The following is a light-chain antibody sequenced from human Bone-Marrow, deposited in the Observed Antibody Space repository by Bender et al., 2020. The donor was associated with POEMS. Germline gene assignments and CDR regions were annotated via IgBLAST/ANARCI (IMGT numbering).Light chain of an antibody. J-gene: IGLJ3*02. Sequence: QSVLTQPPSVSEAPGRRVTISCTGGSTNIGAGYDVHWYQQVPGRAPKLLIFGNTNRPSGVPDRFSGSKSGASASLDITGLQAEDEADYYCQSYDNSLGGWVFGGGTKLTVL. V-gene: IGLV1-40*01. CDR1: STNIGAGYD. CDR2: GNT. CDR3: QSYDNSLGGWV.